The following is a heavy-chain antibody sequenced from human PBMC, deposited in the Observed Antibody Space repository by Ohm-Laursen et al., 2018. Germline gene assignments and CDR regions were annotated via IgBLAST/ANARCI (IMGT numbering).Heavy chain of an antibody. CDR3: ARESGSYDY. Sequence: SLRLSCSASGFTFSSYAMSWVRQAPGKGLAWVSILYTGGSTYYADSVKGRFTISRDNSENTLYLQMNSLRAEDTAVYYCARESGSYDYWGQGTLVTVSS. V-gene: IGHV3-66*01. CDR1: GFTFSSYA. CDR2: LYTGGST. D-gene: IGHD1-26*01. J-gene: IGHJ4*02.